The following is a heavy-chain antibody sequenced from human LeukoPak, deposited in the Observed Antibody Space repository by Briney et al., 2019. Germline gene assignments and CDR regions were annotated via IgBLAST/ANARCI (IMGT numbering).Heavy chain of an antibody. V-gene: IGHV3-48*03. CDR1: EFIFSDYD. Sequence: GGSLRLSCDASEFIFSDYDMNWVRQAPGKGLEWVSYISSSGSTIYYADSVKGRFTISRDNAKNSLYLQMNSLRAEDTAVYYCARDMGAYYYYYMDVWGNGTTVTISS. D-gene: IGHD3-16*01. CDR2: ISSSGSTI. CDR3: ARDMGAYYYYYMDV. J-gene: IGHJ6*03.